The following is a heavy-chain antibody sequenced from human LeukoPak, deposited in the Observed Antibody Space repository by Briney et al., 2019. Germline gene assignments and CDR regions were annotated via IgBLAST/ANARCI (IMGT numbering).Heavy chain of an antibody. D-gene: IGHD3-9*01. CDR3: ARDAPVTYYDILTGYSTY. Sequence: PGGSLRLSCAASGFTFSSYAMSWVRQAPGKGLEWVSSISSSSSYIYYADSVKGRFTISRDNAKNSLYLQMNSLRAEDTAVYYCARDAPVTYYDILTGYSTYWGQGTLVTVSS. V-gene: IGHV3-21*01. CDR1: GFTFSSYA. J-gene: IGHJ4*02. CDR2: ISSSSSYI.